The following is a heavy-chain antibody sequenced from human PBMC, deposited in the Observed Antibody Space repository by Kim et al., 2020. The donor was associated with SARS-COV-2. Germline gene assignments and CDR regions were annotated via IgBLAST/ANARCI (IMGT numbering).Heavy chain of an antibody. J-gene: IGHJ4*02. CDR1: GFTFSSYA. Sequence: GGSLRLSCAASGFTFSSYAMHWVRQAPGKGLEWVAVISYDGSNKYYADSVKGRFTISRDNSKNTLYLQMNSLRAEDTAVYYCARDRLRFLEWFHFDYWGQGTLVTVSS. V-gene: IGHV3-30-3*01. CDR2: ISYDGSNK. D-gene: IGHD3-3*01. CDR3: ARDRLRFLEWFHFDY.